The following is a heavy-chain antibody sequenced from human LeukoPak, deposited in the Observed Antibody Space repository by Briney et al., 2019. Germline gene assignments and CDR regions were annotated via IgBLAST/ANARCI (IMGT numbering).Heavy chain of an antibody. Sequence: PSETLSLTCTVSGGSISSRSYFWGWIRQPPGKGLEWIGSIYYKGNTYFNPSLKSRVTISVDKSKNQFSLKLSSVTAADTAVYYCARDGSSQHWGQGTLVTVSS. CDR1: GGSISSRSYF. J-gene: IGHJ1*01. V-gene: IGHV4-39*07. CDR2: IYYKGNT. D-gene: IGHD6-19*01. CDR3: ARDGSSQH.